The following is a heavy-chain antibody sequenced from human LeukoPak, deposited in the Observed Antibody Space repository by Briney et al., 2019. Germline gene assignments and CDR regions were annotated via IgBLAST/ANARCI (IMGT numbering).Heavy chain of an antibody. J-gene: IGHJ4*02. Sequence: ASVKVSCXASGYTFTGYYMHWVRQAPGQGLEWMGWINPNSGGTNYAQKFQGRVTMTRDTSISTAYMELSRLRSDDTAVYYCAREGRDGYKNYFDYWGQGTLVTVSS. CDR1: GYTFTGYY. CDR3: AREGRDGYKNYFDY. D-gene: IGHD5-24*01. CDR2: INPNSGGT. V-gene: IGHV1-2*02.